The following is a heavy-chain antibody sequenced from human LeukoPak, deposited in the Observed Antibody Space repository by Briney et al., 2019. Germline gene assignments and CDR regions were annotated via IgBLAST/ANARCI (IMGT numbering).Heavy chain of an antibody. J-gene: IGHJ5*02. D-gene: IGHD4-17*01. Sequence: SETPSLTCTVSGGSTSSGGYYWSWIRQHPGKGLEWIGYIYYSGSTYYNPSLKSRVTISVDTSKNQFSLKLSSVTAADTAVYYCARDRTLTTEDNWFDPWGQGTLVTVSS. CDR2: IYYSGST. V-gene: IGHV4-31*03. CDR3: ARDRTLTTEDNWFDP. CDR1: GGSTSSGGYY.